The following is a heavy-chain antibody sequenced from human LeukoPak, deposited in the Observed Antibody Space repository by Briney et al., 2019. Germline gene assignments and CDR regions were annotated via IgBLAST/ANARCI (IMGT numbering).Heavy chain of an antibody. D-gene: IGHD6-13*01. Sequence: PGGSLRLSCAASGFTVRSNHMSWVRQAPGKGLEWVSIIYGGGSTYYADSVKGRFTISRDNSKNTLYPQMNSLRAEDTAVYYCARDLGSSLDYWGQGTLVAVSS. CDR1: GFTVRSNH. CDR2: IYGGGST. CDR3: ARDLGSSLDY. J-gene: IGHJ4*02. V-gene: IGHV3-53*01.